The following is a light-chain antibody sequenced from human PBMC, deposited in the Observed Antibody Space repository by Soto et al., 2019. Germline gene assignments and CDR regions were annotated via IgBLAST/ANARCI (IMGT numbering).Light chain of an antibody. Sequence: QSVLTQPPSASGTPGXRXXXXXSGSTPNIGRSYVYWYQQFPGTAPKLLIYRDNQRPSGVPDRFSGSKSGSSASLAVSGLRPEDEADYFCAAWDDSLSAWLFGGGTQLTVL. J-gene: IGLJ7*01. CDR1: TPNIGRSY. CDR3: AAWDDSLSAWL. CDR2: RDN. V-gene: IGLV1-47*01.